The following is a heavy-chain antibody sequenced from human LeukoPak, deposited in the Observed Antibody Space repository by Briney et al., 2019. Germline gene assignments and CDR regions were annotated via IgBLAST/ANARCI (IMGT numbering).Heavy chain of an antibody. D-gene: IGHD3-22*01. CDR3: ARDYYDSSGYPYFDY. CDR1: GASISSGGYV. Sequence: PSETLSLTCTVSGASISSGGYVWGWIRQHPGKGLEWIGYIYNSGSTNYNPSLKSRLTMSVDTSKNQFSLKLSSVTAADTAVYYCARDYYDSSGYPYFDYWGQGTLVTVSS. V-gene: IGHV4-61*08. CDR2: IYNSGST. J-gene: IGHJ4*02.